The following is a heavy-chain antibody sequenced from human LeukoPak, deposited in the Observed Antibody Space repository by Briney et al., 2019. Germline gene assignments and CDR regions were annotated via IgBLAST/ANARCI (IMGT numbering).Heavy chain of an antibody. CDR1: GFTFSSYA. Sequence: GGSLRLSCAASGFTFSSYAMSWVRQAPGKGLEWVSAISGSVGSTYYADSVKGRFTISRDNSKNTLYLQMNSLRAEDTAVYYCAKDRRDSGRAAAGAFDIWGQGTMVTVSS. CDR3: AKDRRDSGRAAAGAFDI. D-gene: IGHD6-13*01. CDR2: ISGSVGST. V-gene: IGHV3-23*01. J-gene: IGHJ3*02.